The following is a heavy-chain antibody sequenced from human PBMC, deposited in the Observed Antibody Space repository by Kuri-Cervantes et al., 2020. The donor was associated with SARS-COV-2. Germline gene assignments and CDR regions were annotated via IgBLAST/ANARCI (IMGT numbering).Heavy chain of an antibody. CDR1: GFTFSSYS. V-gene: IGHV3-21*01. J-gene: IGHJ4*02. CDR2: ISSSSSYI. Sequence: ESLKISCAASGFTFSSYSMNWVRQAPGKGLEWVSSISSSSSYIYYADSVKGRFTISRDNAKNSLCLQMNSLRAEDTAVYYCARVPTEVVGAIPYSDYWGQGTLVTVSS. CDR3: ARVPTEVVGAIPYSDY. D-gene: IGHD1-26*01.